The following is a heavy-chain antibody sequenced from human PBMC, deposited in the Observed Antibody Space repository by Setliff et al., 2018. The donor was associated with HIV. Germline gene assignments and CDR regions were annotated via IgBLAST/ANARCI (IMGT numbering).Heavy chain of an antibody. CDR3: ARSVGYDLLTKYYRNWFDP. V-gene: IGHV7-4-1*02. CDR1: GYTFTTYA. D-gene: IGHD3-9*01. CDR2: INTNTGYQ. J-gene: IGHJ5*02. Sequence: ASVKVSCKASGYTFTTYAMHWVRQAPGQRLEWIEWINTNTGYQTYAQGFPGRFVFSLDTFANTTYLQISSLKAEDTAVYFCARSVGYDLLTKYYRNWFDPWSQGTLVTVSS.